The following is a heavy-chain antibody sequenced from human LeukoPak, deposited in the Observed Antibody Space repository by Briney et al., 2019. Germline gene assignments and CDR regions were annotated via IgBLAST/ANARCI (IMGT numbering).Heavy chain of an antibody. J-gene: IGHJ6*03. CDR3: ARAPPYYDILTGYLSPFNYYYMDV. Sequence: SETLSLTCTVSGYSISSGYYWGWIRQPPGKGLEWIGSIYHSGSTYYNPSLKSRVTISVDTSKNQFSLKLSSVTAADTAVYYCARAPPYYDILTGYLSPFNYYYMDVWGKGTTVTVSS. V-gene: IGHV4-38-2*02. CDR1: GYSISSGYY. D-gene: IGHD3-9*01. CDR2: IYHSGST.